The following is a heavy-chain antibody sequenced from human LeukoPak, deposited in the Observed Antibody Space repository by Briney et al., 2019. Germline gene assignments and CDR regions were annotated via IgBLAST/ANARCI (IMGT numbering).Heavy chain of an antibody. CDR3: ARAGFGTAYNRFYYYMDV. J-gene: IGHJ6*03. Sequence: SETLSLTCEVSNYPITSDYYWVWIRQPPGQGLEWIGQIFHSGIAHYNPSLKSRVTMSVDTSRSQFAVNLNSVTAADTAVYYCARAGFGTAYNRFYYYMDVWGKGTTVTVSS. CDR2: IFHSGIA. V-gene: IGHV4-38-2*01. CDR1: NYPITSDYY. D-gene: IGHD3-16*01.